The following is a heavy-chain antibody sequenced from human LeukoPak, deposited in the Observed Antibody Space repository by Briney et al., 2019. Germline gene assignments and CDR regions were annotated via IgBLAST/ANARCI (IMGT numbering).Heavy chain of an antibody. Sequence: GGSLRLSCAASGFTFSSYWMHWVRQAPGKGLVWVSRINSDGSSTSYADSVKGRFTISRDNAKNTLYLQMNSLRAEDTAVYYCARDLLWFGELLSGGMDVWGQGTTVTVSS. V-gene: IGHV3-74*01. CDR3: ARDLLWFGELLSGGMDV. CDR1: GFTFSSYW. CDR2: INSDGSST. J-gene: IGHJ6*02. D-gene: IGHD3-10*01.